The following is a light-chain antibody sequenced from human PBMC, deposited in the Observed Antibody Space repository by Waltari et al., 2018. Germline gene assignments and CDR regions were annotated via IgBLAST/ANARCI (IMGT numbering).Light chain of an antibody. Sequence: QSALTQPASVSGSPGQSIPISCTGTSSAVGSYNLVSWYQQPPGKAPKLMIYEVSQRPSGVSNRFSGSKSGNTASLTISGLQAEDEADYYCCSYAGSSTLVFGGGTKLTVL. CDR1: SSAVGSYNL. CDR2: EVS. V-gene: IGLV2-23*02. J-gene: IGLJ2*01. CDR3: CSYAGSSTLV.